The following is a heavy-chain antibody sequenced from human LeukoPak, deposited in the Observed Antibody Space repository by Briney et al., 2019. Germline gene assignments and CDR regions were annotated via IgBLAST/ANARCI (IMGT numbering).Heavy chain of an antibody. J-gene: IGHJ4*02. CDR3: ARMGTQVAFDY. D-gene: IGHD2-15*01. CDR2: INAGNGNT. CDR1: GYTFTSHA. V-gene: IGHV1-3*01. Sequence: GASVKVSCKASGYTFTSHAMHWVRQAPGQRLEWMGWINAGNGNTKYSQKFQGRVTITADESTSTAYMELSSLRSEDTAVYYCARMGTQVAFDYWGQGTLVTVSS.